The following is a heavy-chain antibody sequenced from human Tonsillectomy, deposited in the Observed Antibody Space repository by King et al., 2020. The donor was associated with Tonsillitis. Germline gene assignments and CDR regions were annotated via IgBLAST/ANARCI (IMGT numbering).Heavy chain of an antibody. Sequence: QLVQSGAEVKKPGSSVKVSCKASGGTLSNYAITWVRQAPGQGLDWMVGIIPIFCTSDDAQKFLGRVTITADKSTSTAYMELSSLRSDDTAVYYCARGKCSNGSCYDWFDPWGQGTLVTVSS. CDR1: GGTLSNYA. CDR3: ARGKCSNGSCYDWFDP. D-gene: IGHD2-15*01. CDR2: IIPIFCTS. J-gene: IGHJ5*02. V-gene: IGHV1-69*14.